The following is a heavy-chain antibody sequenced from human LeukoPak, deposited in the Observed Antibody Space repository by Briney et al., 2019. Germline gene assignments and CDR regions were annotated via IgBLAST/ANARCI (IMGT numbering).Heavy chain of an antibody. D-gene: IGHD2-2*02. V-gene: IGHV1-2*02. CDR1: GYTFIGYY. Sequence: ASVKVSCKASGYTFIGYYMHWVRQAPGQGLEWMGWTNPNIGSTNSAQKFQGRVTMIRDTSISTAYMELSGLRSDDTAVYYCARDTNIPESETFHYWGQGTLVTVSS. J-gene: IGHJ4*02. CDR3: ARDTNIPESETFHY. CDR2: TNPNIGST.